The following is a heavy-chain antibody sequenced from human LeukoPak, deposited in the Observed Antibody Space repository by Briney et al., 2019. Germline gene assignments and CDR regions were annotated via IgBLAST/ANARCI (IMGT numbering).Heavy chain of an antibody. CDR1: GFTFSSYA. D-gene: IGHD3-10*01. V-gene: IGHV3-23*01. J-gene: IGHJ5*02. CDR3: ATDRDYYGSGSYYDS. CDR2: ISGSGGST. Sequence: PGGSLRLSCAASGFTFSSYAMSWVRQAPGKGLEWVSAISGSGGSTYYADSVKGRFTISRDNSKNTLYLQMNSLRAEDTAVYYCATDRDYYGSGSYYDSWGQGTLVTVSS.